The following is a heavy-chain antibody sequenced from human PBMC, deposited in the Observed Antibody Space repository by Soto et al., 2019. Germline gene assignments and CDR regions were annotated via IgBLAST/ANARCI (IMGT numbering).Heavy chain of an antibody. Sequence: GGSLRLSCATSGFTFSNYWIHWVRQAPGEGLVWVSRINPDATTINYADSVKGRFTVSRDNAKNTLYLQMNSLSAEDTAVYYCATSGSYRFDHWGQGTLVTVSS. CDR1: GFTFSNYW. CDR2: INPDATTI. V-gene: IGHV3-74*01. D-gene: IGHD3-10*01. J-gene: IGHJ4*02. CDR3: ATSGSYRFDH.